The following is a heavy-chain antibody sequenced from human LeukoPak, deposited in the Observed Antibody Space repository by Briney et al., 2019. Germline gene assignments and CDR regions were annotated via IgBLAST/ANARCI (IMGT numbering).Heavy chain of an antibody. J-gene: IGHJ6*03. CDR2: IYYSATT. CDR3: ARAVVSTFAPAFWGYMDV. V-gene: IGHV4-31*03. D-gene: IGHD3-3*01. CDR1: GGSINSGGLY. Sequence: SETLSLTCSVSGGSINSGGLYWSWIRQHPDKGLELIGHIYYSATTYYNPSLNSRVSISLDTCKNQFSLRLSSVTAADTAVYYCARAVVSTFAPAFWGYMDVWGKGTTVTVSS.